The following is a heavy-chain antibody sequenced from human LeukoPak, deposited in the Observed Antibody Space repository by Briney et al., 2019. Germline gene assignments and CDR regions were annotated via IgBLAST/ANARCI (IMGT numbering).Heavy chain of an antibody. D-gene: IGHD3-10*01. V-gene: IGHV4-59*01. CDR3: ARQVYYYGSGSPFLRVTFDI. J-gene: IGHJ3*02. CDR2: IYYSGST. Sequence: SETLSLTCTVSGGSISSYYWSWIRQPPGKGLEWIGYIYYSGSTNYNPSLKSRVTISVDTSKNQFSLKLSSVTAADTAVYYGARQVYYYGSGSPFLRVTFDIWGQGTMVTVSS. CDR1: GGSISSYY.